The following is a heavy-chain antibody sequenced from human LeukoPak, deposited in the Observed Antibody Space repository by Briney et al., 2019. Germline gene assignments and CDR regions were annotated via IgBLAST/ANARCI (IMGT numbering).Heavy chain of an antibody. CDR2: IIPILGIA. D-gene: IGHD3-9*01. V-gene: IGHV1-69*04. CDR3: ASSYYDILTAASYYFDY. J-gene: IGHJ4*02. Sequence: SVKVSCKASGGTFSSYAISWVRQAPGQGLEWMGRIIPILGIANYAQKFQGRVTITADKSTSTAYMELSSLRSEDTAVYYCASSYYDILTAASYYFDYWDQGTLVTVSS. CDR1: GGTFSSYA.